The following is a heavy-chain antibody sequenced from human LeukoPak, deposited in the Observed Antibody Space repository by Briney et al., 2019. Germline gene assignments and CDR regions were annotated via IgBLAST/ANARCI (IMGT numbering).Heavy chain of an antibody. J-gene: IGHJ4*02. Sequence: GGSLRLSCAASGFTFDDYAMHWVRQAPGKGLEWVSGISWNSGSIGYADSVKGRFTISRDNAKNSLFLQMNSLRAEDTAVYYCASVACSAVTCFGFLFFDYWGQGTLVTVSS. CDR3: ASVACSAVTCFGFLFFDY. CDR1: GFTFDDYA. CDR2: ISWNSGSI. V-gene: IGHV3-9*01. D-gene: IGHD2-15*01.